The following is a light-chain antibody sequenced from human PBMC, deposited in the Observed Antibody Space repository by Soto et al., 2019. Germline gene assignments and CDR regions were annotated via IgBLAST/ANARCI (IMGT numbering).Light chain of an antibody. CDR1: QDITNY. V-gene: IGKV1-33*01. CDR3: QQYDNLPFT. J-gene: IGKJ3*01. Sequence: QSPSSLSASVRDRVTITCQASQDITNYLNWYQQKPGKAPKLLICDASNLEPGVPSRFSGSGSGTDFTFTISSLQPEDIATYYCQQYDNLPFTFGPGTKVDIK. CDR2: DAS.